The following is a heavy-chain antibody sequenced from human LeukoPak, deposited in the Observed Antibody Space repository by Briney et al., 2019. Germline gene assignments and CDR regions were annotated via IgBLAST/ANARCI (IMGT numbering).Heavy chain of an antibody. CDR2: ISSSSSTI. D-gene: IGHD3-16*01. CDR1: GFTFSSYS. CDR3: ARLRPSGYFDY. J-gene: IGHJ4*02. Sequence: GGSLRLSCAASGFTFSSYSMNWVRQAPGKGLEWVSYISSSSSTIYYADSVKGRFTISRDNAKNSLYLQMNSLRAEDTAVYYCARLRPSGYFDYWGQGTLVTVSS. V-gene: IGHV3-48*04.